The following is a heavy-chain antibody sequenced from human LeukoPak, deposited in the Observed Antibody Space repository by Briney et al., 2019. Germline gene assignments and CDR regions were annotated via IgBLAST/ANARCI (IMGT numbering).Heavy chain of an antibody. CDR2: ISAYNGNT. J-gene: IGHJ4*02. Sequence: GASVKVSCKASGYTSTSYGISWVRQAPGQGLEWMGWISAYNGNTNYAQKLQGRVTMTTDTSTSTAYMELRSLRSDDTAVYYCARFSYDFWSGYYSPSDYWGQGTLVTVSS. CDR1: GYTSTSYG. V-gene: IGHV1-18*01. D-gene: IGHD3-3*01. CDR3: ARFSYDFWSGYYSPSDY.